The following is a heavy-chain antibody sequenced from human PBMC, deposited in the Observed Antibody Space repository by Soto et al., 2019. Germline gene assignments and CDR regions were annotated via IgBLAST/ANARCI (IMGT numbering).Heavy chain of an antibody. CDR2: IYPGDSDT. Sequence: GESVKICCKGSGYTFTNYWIGWVREMPGKGLEWMGIIYPGDSDTRYSPSFQGQVTISADKSISTAFLQWSSLKASDTAMYYCARPRSEDNAMDVWGHGTTATV. D-gene: IGHD1-26*01. J-gene: IGHJ6*02. CDR3: ARPRSEDNAMDV. CDR1: GYTFTNYW. V-gene: IGHV5-51*01.